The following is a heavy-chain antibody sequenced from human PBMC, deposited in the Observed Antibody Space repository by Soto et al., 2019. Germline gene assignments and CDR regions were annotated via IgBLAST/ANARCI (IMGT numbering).Heavy chain of an antibody. V-gene: IGHV1-69*02. CDR1: GGTFSTYS. CDR3: TIGSWSGAVFEI. Sequence: QVQLVQSGAEVKKPGSSVKVSCKDSGGTFSTYSMFWVRQAPGQGLEWMGRIIPMLGIRNYAQRFQDRVTITADKSTATAHMELSSLRSEDTPLYYCTIGSWSGAVFEIWGQGTMVTVS. CDR2: IIPMLGIR. D-gene: IGHD6-19*01. J-gene: IGHJ3*02.